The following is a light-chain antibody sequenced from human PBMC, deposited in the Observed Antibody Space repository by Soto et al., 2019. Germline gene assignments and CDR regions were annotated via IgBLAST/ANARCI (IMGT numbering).Light chain of an antibody. J-gene: IGKJ3*01. Sequence: EIVLTQSPATLSLSSGEKATLSCRASQSISSYLAWYQQKPDQAPRLLIYDASNRATGIPARFSGSGSGTDFSLTISRLESEDFAVDYCHQRSTWPFTFGYGNKVDIK. CDR1: QSISSY. CDR3: HQRSTWPFT. V-gene: IGKV3-11*01. CDR2: DAS.